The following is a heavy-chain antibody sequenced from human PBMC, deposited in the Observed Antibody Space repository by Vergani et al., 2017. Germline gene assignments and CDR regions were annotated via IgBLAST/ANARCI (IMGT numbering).Heavy chain of an antibody. Sequence: DVHLAESGGGFFQPGGSLRLSCSASGFSFNSYWMHWVRQVPGKGLLWVSRIKSDGSITAYADSVKGRFTISRDNAQNTLYLQMNRLRGEDTAVYYCARDPLDENWNDLRVRRGFDFWGQGTQVRVSS. J-gene: IGHJ4*02. CDR1: GFSFNSYW. D-gene: IGHD1-1*01. CDR3: ARDPLDENWNDLRVRRGFDF. CDR2: IKSDGSIT. V-gene: IGHV3-74*03.